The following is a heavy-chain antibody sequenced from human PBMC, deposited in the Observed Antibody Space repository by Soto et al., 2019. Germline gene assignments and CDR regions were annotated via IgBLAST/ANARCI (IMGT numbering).Heavy chain of an antibody. CDR3: GYRRDRERLYC. D-gene: IGHD3-16*02. V-gene: IGHV3-23*01. J-gene: IGHJ6*02. CDR1: GFTFNNNA. Sequence: GVSLQISCAASGFTFNNNAMAWVRQAPGKGLEWVSSISPGGSIKFYADSVKGRFTISRDNSKNMVALQMSSLRAKDTGIFYCGYRRDRERLYCRGQGASVTVFS. CDR2: ISPGGSIK.